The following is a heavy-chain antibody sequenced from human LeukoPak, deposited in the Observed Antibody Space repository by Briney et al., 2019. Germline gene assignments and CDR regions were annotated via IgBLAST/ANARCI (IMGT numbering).Heavy chain of an antibody. Sequence: ASVKVSCKASEYTFTSYDINRVRQATGQGLEWMGWMNPNSGNTGYAQKFQGRVTMTRVTSISTAYMELNNLTSEDTAVYYCARGSWGEIAGRKSFEFWGQGSLVTVSS. CDR3: ARGSWGEIAGRKSFEF. V-gene: IGHV1-8*01. CDR2: MNPNSGNT. D-gene: IGHD6-6*01. CDR1: EYTFTSYD. J-gene: IGHJ4*02.